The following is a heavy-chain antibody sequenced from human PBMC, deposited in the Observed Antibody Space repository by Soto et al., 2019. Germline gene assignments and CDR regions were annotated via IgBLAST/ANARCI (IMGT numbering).Heavy chain of an antibody. V-gene: IGHV4-31*03. J-gene: IGHJ6*02. D-gene: IGHD3-10*01. Sequence: QVQLQESGPGLVKPSQTLSLTCTVSGGSISSGGYYWSWIRQRPGNGLEWIGYIYFSGSTYYNPSLKSRVTISVDTSKNLFSLKLSSVTAADTAVYYCAREMGGSGSYYNNGYYYYGMDVWGQGTTVTVSS. CDR3: AREMGGSGSYYNNGYYYYGMDV. CDR1: GGSISSGGYY. CDR2: IYFSGST.